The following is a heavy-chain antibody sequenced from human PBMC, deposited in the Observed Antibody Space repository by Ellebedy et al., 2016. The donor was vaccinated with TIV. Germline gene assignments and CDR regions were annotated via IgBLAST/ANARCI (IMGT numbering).Heavy chain of an antibody. V-gene: IGHV1-69*06. CDR2: IIPIFGTA. CDR1: GGTFSSYA. D-gene: IGHD5-18*01. Sequence: SVKVSXXASGGTFSSYAISWVRQAPGQGLEWMGGIIPIFGTANYAQKFQGRVTITADKSTSTAYMELSSLRSEDTAVYYCAREAPGDTAMVNKDYYFDYWGQGTLVTVSS. CDR3: AREAPGDTAMVNKDYYFDY. J-gene: IGHJ4*02.